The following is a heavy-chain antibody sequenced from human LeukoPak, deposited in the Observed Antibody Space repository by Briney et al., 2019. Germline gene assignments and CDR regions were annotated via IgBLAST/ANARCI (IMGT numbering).Heavy chain of an antibody. CDR2: ISAYNSNT. Sequence: ASMKVSCKASGYTFTSYGISWVRQAPGQGLEWMGWISAYNSNTNYAQKLQGRVTMTRDMSTSTVYMELSSLRSEDTAVYYCARDRGTVTRSWPPYYYYYMDVWGKGTTVTVSS. D-gene: IGHD4-17*01. CDR1: GYTFTSYG. V-gene: IGHV1-18*01. J-gene: IGHJ6*03. CDR3: ARDRGTVTRSWPPYYYYYMDV.